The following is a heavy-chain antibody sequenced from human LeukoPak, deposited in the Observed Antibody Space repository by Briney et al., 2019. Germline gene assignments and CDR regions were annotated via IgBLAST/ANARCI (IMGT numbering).Heavy chain of an antibody. D-gene: IGHD3-9*01. CDR3: ARARGLRYF. V-gene: IGHV3-7*01. J-gene: IGHJ4*02. Sequence: GGSLRLACAASGFTFSTYWMSWVRQAPGKGLECLANIKQDGSEKYYVDSVKGRFTISRDNAKNSLYLQMNSLRAEDTAVYYCARARGLRYFGGQGTLVTVSS. CDR1: GFTFSTYW. CDR2: IKQDGSEK.